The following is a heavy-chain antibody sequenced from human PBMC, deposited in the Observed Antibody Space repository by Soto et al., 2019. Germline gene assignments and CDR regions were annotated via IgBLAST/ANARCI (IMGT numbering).Heavy chain of an antibody. D-gene: IGHD3-22*01. J-gene: IGHJ3*02. CDR3: VRVRDYYDSRGYSTDAFDI. V-gene: IGHV3-72*01. CDR1: GFSPSANY. CDR2: TRNKAKSYST. Sequence: GGSLNPSCEVFGFSPSANYIDWARQPPEKKQKWVGRTRNKAKSYSTAYAASVKGRFTISRDDSRNSVYLQMDSLRTEDTAVYYCVRVRDYYDSRGYSTDAFDIWGQGSMVTVSS.